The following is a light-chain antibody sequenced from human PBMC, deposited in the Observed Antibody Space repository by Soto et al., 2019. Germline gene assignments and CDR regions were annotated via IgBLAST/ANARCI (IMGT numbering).Light chain of an antibody. CDR3: SSFTSTSTPVV. Sequence: QSVLTQPASVSASPGQSITISCTGSNSDIGRYPYISWYQQHPGKAPKLVIYDVTNRPSGIANRFSGPKSGNTASLTISGLQAEDEADYYCSSFTSTSTPVVFGGGTKLTVL. J-gene: IGLJ3*02. CDR2: DVT. CDR1: NSDIGRYPY. V-gene: IGLV2-14*01.